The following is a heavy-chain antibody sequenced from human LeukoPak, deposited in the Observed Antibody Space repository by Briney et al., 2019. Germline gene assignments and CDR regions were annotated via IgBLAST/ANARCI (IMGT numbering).Heavy chain of an antibody. CDR2: IYPGDSAA. D-gene: IGHD6-25*01. CDR3: ARSSGSPINRFDP. J-gene: IGHJ5*02. Sequence: GESLKISCKGSGYSFTSYWIGWVRQMPGKGLEWMGIIYPGDSAARYSPSFQGQATISAGKPISTAYLPWSSLKAPHPAMYDCARSSGSPINRFDPWGQGTQVTDCS. V-gene: IGHV5-51*04. CDR1: GYSFTSYW.